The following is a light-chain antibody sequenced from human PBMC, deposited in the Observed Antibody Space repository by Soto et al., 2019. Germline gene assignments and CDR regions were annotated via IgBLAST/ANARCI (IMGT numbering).Light chain of an antibody. CDR2: EVS. J-gene: IGLJ1*01. CDR3: SSYTSSSTSYV. CDR1: ISDVGGYNY. V-gene: IGLV2-14*01. Sequence: QSVLTQPSPLSGSPGQSITISCTGTISDVGGYNYVSWYQQHPGKAPKLMIYEVSNRPSGVSNRFSGSKSDNTASLTISGLQAEDEADYYCSSYTSSSTSYVFGTGTKVTV.